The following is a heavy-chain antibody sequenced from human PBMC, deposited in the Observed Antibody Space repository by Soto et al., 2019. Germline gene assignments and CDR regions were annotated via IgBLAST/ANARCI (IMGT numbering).Heavy chain of an antibody. D-gene: IGHD3-10*01. V-gene: IGHV3-23*01. Sequence: GGSLRLSCAASGFTFSSYAMSWVRQAPGKGLEWVSAISGSGGSTYYADSVKGRFTISRDNSKNTLYLQMNSLRAEDTAVYYCAKGGYYYGSGSYYNKGLAFDIWGQGTMVTVSS. CDR2: ISGSGGST. CDR3: AKGGYYYGSGSYYNKGLAFDI. J-gene: IGHJ3*02. CDR1: GFTFSSYA.